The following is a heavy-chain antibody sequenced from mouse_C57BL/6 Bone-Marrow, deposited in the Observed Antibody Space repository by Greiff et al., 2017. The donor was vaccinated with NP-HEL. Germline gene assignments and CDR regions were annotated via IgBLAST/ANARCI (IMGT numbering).Heavy chain of an antibody. V-gene: IGHV1-64*01. D-gene: IGHD1-1*01. CDR1: GYTFTSYW. CDR3: ARDYGSSVRPAWFAY. J-gene: IGHJ3*01. CDR2: IHPNSGST. Sequence: VKLQQPGAELVKPGASVKLSCKASGYTFTSYWMHWVKQRPGQGLEWIGMIHPNSGSTNYNEKFKSKATLTVDKSSSTAYMQLSSLTSEDSAVYYCARDYGSSVRPAWFAYWGQGTLVTVSA.